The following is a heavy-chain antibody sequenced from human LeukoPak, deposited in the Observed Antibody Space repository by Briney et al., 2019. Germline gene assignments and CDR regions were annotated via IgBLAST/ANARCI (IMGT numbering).Heavy chain of an antibody. CDR3: ARDHSQKAAAGRLFDY. Sequence: GASVKVSCKASGGTFSSYAISWVRQAPGQGLEWMGGIIPIFGTANYAQKFQGRVTITADKSTSTAYMELSSLRSEDTAVYYCARDHSQKAAAGRLFDYWGQGTLVTVSS. V-gene: IGHV1-69*06. J-gene: IGHJ4*02. CDR1: GGTFSSYA. CDR2: IIPIFGTA. D-gene: IGHD6-13*01.